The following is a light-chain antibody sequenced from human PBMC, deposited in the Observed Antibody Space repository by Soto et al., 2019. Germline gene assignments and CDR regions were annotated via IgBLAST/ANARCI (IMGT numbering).Light chain of an antibody. CDR3: QQYNSYSQWT. CDR2: KAS. CDR1: QSISTW. J-gene: IGKJ1*01. Sequence: DIQMTQSPSTLSASVGDRVTITCRASQSISTWLAWYQQKPGKAPNLLIYKASSLESGVPSRFSSSRYGTEFPLTNSSLQPDDFATYYCQQYNSYSQWTFGQGAKVDIK. V-gene: IGKV1-5*03.